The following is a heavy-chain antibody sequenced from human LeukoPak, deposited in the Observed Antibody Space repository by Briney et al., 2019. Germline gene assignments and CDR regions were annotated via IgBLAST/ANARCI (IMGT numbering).Heavy chain of an antibody. CDR1: GFTFSSYW. J-gene: IGHJ4*02. CDR2: IKQDESEK. D-gene: IGHD1-1*01. CDR3: ASGTLSY. V-gene: IGHV3-7*01. Sequence: GGSLRLSCAASGFTFSSYWMSWVRQAPGKGLECVANIKQDESEKYYVDSVKGRFTISRDNAKNSLYLEMTSLSAEDTAVYYGASGTLSYWGQGTLVTVSS.